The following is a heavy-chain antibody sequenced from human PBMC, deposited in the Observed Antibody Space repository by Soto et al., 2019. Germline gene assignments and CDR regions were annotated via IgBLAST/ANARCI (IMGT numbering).Heavy chain of an antibody. J-gene: IGHJ6*02. CDR3: ARHFGVIRDYFYYYGMDI. CDR2: ISPSGAGT. D-gene: IGHD3-3*01. Sequence: VASVKVSCKASSYTFANLYIHWVRQAPGQRLEWMGMISPSGAGTTYAQSFQGRFTMTRDTSTNTVYMQLSSLTSEDTAVYYCARHFGVIRDYFYYYGMDIWGQGTSVTVSS. V-gene: IGHV1-46*01. CDR1: SYTFANLY.